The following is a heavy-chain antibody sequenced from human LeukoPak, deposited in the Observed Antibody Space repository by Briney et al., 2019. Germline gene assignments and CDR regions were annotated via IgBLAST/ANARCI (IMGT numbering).Heavy chain of an antibody. J-gene: IGHJ4*02. Sequence: GGSLRLSCAASGFTFSTSSFNWVRQAPGKGLEWISYISTSSTINYADSVRGRFTISRDNAKSSLSLQMNSLRAEDTAVYYCARDLDYGGRGLDSWGQGTLVTVSS. CDR2: ISTSSTI. V-gene: IGHV3-48*04. CDR3: ARDLDYGGRGLDS. D-gene: IGHD4-23*01. CDR1: GFTFSTSS.